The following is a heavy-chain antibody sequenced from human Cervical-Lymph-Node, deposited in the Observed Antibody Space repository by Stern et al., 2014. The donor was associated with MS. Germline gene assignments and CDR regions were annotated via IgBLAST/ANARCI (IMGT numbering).Heavy chain of an antibody. CDR1: GGSISSTGYY. V-gene: IGHV4-31*03. D-gene: IGHD3-16*01. CDR3: ARSDRLWGSFDY. Sequence: QVQLQESGPGLAKPSQTLSLTCTVSGGSISSTGYYWSWICQHPGKGLEWIGYIHYRGSTYYNPSLKSRGTISVDTSKNQFFLKLTSVTAADTALYYCARSDRLWGSFDYWGQGSLVTVSS. CDR2: IHYRGST. J-gene: IGHJ4*02.